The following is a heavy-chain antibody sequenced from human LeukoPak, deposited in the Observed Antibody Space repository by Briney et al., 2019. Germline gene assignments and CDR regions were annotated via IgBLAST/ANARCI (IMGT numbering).Heavy chain of an antibody. J-gene: IGHJ4*02. V-gene: IGHV4-59*08. CDR2: VYYTGTT. D-gene: IGHD5-18*01. Sequence: SETLSLTCTVSGGSFEHYFWSWIRQPPGKGLEFLGYVYYTGTTDYSPSLKSRLTISADTARNQFSLDLRSVTAADTAVYFCASHRRSHGAEYWGQGTLVTVSS. CDR3: ASHRRSHGAEY. CDR1: GGSFEHYF.